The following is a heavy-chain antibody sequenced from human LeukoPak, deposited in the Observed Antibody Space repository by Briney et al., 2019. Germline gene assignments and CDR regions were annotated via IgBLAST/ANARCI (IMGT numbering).Heavy chain of an antibody. J-gene: IGHJ4*02. CDR1: GFTFSSYW. CDR3: ASGIAAAHYLNPIFDY. CDR2: IKQDGSEQ. V-gene: IGHV3-7*01. Sequence: PGGSLRLSCAASGFTFSSYWMSWVRQAPGKGLEWVASIKQDGSEQYYVDSVKGRFTISRDNAKNSLYLQMNSLRAEDTAVYYCASGIAAAHYLNPIFDYWGQGTLVTDSS. D-gene: IGHD6-13*01.